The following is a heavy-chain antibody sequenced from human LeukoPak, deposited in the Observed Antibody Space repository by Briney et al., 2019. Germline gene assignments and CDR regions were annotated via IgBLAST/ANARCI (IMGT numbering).Heavy chain of an antibody. CDR2: TYSDSST. J-gene: IGHJ3*02. D-gene: IGHD2-21*02. CDR1: GFTVSNNY. CDR3: VRKNRDFNAAFDI. V-gene: IGHV3-53*01. Sequence: PGGSLRLSCAATGFTVSNNYMSWVCQARGKGMEWVSITYSDSSTNYADSVKGRFTISRDTSQNTLSRQMNSLRAEDTAVYYCVRKNRDFNAAFDIWGQGTVVTVSS.